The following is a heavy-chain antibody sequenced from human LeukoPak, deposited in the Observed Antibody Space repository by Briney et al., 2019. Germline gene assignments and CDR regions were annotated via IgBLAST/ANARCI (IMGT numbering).Heavy chain of an antibody. CDR3: AKAPVTTCRGAFCYPFDY. V-gene: IGHV3-23*01. J-gene: IGHJ4*02. Sequence: GGSLRLSCAASRFTLSSYAMSWVRQAPGKGLEWVSAISDTGNTYHADSVKGRFTIPRDSSKNTLFLQMNRLRPEDAAAYYCAKAPVTTCRGAFCYPFDYWGLGTLVTVSS. CDR1: RFTLSSYA. D-gene: IGHD2-15*01. CDR2: ISDTGNT.